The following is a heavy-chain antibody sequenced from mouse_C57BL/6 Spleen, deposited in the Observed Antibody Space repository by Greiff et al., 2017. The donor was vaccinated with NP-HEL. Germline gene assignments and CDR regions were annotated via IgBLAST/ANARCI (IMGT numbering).Heavy chain of an antibody. CDR1: GFTFSDYG. J-gene: IGHJ4*01. Sequence: EVKLVESGGGLVKPGGSLKLSCAASGFTFSDYGMHWVRQAPEKGLEWVAYISSGSSTIYYADTVKGRFTISRDNAKNTLFLQMTSLRSEDTAMYYCAMALCIPYMDYWGQGTSVTVSS. V-gene: IGHV5-17*01. CDR3: AMALCIPYMDY. CDR2: ISSGSSTI.